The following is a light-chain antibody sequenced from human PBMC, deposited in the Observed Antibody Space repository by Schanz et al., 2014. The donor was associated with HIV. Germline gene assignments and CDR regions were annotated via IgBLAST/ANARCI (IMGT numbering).Light chain of an antibody. V-gene: IGKV3-20*01. Sequence: EIALTQSPGTLSLSPGGRATLSCGASQRLSSSYLAWYQQKRDQPPRLVIYATSTRAAGIPDRFSGTGSGTAFTLIMSSLEPDDFAVYYCHHYGDSRGTFGGGTKLEIK. CDR1: QRLSSSY. CDR3: HHYGDSRGT. CDR2: ATS. J-gene: IGKJ4*02.